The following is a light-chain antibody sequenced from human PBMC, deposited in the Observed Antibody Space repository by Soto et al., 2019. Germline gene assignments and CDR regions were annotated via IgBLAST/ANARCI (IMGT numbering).Light chain of an antibody. Sequence: SYELTQPSSVSVSPGQTARITCSGDLLAKKYARWFQQKPGQAPVLLIYKNTERPSGIPERFSGSRSDSSASLAITGLQADDEADYFCQSYDSSLSAWVFGGGTQLTVL. CDR2: KNT. J-gene: IGLJ3*02. CDR3: QSYDSSLSAWV. V-gene: IGLV3-27*01. CDR1: LLAKKY.